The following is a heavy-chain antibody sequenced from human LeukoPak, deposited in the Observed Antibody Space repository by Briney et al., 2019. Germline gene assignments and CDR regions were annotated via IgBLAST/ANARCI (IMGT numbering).Heavy chain of an antibody. CDR1: GFTVSSNY. D-gene: IGHD3-3*01. V-gene: IGHV3-53*01. CDR2: IYSGGST. CDR3: ARDTDDFQGLDI. J-gene: IGHJ3*02. Sequence: GGSLRLSCAASGFTVSSNYMSWVRQAPGKGLEWVSVIYSGGSTYYADSVKGRFTISRDNSKNTLYLQMNSLRVEDTAVYYCARDTDDFQGLDIWGQGTVVTVSS.